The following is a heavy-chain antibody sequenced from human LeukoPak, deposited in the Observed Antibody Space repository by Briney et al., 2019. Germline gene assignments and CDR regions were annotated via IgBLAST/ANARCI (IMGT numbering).Heavy chain of an antibody. Sequence: ASVKVSCKASGYTFTSYGISWVRQAPGQGLEWMGWISAYNGNTNYAQKLQGRVTMTTDTSTSTAYMELRSLRSDDTAVYYCARVSSDYEESAYYYYGMDVWGQGTTVTVSS. CDR1: GYTFTSYG. D-gene: IGHD5-12*01. CDR3: ARVSSDYEESAYYYYGMDV. CDR2: ISAYNGNT. J-gene: IGHJ6*02. V-gene: IGHV1-18*01.